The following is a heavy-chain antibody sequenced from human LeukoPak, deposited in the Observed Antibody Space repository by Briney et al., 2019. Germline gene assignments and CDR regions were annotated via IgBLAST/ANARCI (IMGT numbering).Heavy chain of an antibody. CDR1: GFTFSDYY. CDR3: ARAEFLSALDY. Sequence: GGTLRLSCAASGFTFSDYYMSWIRQAPGKGLEWVSYISSSGSTIYYADSVKGRFTISRDNAKNSLYLQMNSLRAEDTAVYYCARAEFLSALDYWGQGTLVTVSS. D-gene: IGHD3-3*01. V-gene: IGHV3-11*01. J-gene: IGHJ4*02. CDR2: ISSSGSTI.